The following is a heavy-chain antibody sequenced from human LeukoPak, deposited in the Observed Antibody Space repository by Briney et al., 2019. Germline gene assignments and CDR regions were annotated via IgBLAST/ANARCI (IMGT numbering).Heavy chain of an antibody. CDR2: IDDGGNT. J-gene: IGHJ3*02. D-gene: IGHD7-27*01. V-gene: IGHV4-34*01. CDR1: GGSFSDYF. Sequence: PSETLSLTCSVYGGSFSDYFWSWIRQSPGKGLEWIGEIDDGGNTNYNPSLMSRVIVSMEKSKKQFSLVMRSVAAADTAVYYCARFSRITWGDWGDAFDIWGQGPTVIVS. CDR3: ARFSRITWGDWGDAFDI.